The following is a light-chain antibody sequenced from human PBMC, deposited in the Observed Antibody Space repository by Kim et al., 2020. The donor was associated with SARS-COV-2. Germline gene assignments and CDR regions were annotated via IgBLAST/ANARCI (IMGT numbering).Light chain of an antibody. J-gene: IGKJ1*01. CDR2: GAS. CDR1: QSVSSSY. CDR3: QQYGSSPGT. Sequence: PGEGATLSCRASQSVSSSYLAWYQQKPGQAPRLLIYGASSRATGIPDRFSGSGSGTDFTLTISRLEPEDFAVYYCQQYGSSPGTFGQGTKVDIK. V-gene: IGKV3-20*01.